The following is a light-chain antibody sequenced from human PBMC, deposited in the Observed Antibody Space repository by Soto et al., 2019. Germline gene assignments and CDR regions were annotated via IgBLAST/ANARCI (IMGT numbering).Light chain of an antibody. Sequence: EIVMTQSPATLSLSPGDRATLSCRASQSVRSHLAWFQQKPGQPPRLLIFGESTRATGVPARFSGSGSGTEFTLIISSLQSEDFAVYFCQQYNNWPLTFGGGTKVHIK. CDR3: QQYNNWPLT. V-gene: IGKV3-15*01. CDR1: QSVRSH. J-gene: IGKJ4*01. CDR2: GES.